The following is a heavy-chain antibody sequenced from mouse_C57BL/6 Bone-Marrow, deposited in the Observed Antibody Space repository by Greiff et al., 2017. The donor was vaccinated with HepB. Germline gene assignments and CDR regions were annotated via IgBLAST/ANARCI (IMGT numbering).Heavy chain of an antibody. CDR2: IYPGDGDT. CDR3: ARYYDYPYWYFDV. CDR1: GYAFSSYW. D-gene: IGHD2-4*01. Sequence: VQLQQSGAELVKPGASVKISCKASGYAFSSYWMNWVKQRPGKGLEWIGQIYPGDGDTNYNGKFKGKATLTADKSSSTAYMQLSSLTSGDSAVYFCARYYDYPYWYFDVWGTGTTVTVSS. J-gene: IGHJ1*03. V-gene: IGHV1-80*01.